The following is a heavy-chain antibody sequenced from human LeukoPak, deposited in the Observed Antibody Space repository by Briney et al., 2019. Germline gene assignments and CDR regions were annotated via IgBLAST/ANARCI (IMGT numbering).Heavy chain of an antibody. V-gene: IGHV3-23*01. CDR3: AKQLGYCSDGSCYLPY. Sequence: GGSLRLSCAASGFTFSSSAMSWVRQAPGKGLEWVSAISNNGGYTYYADSVQGRFTISRDNSRSTLCLQMNSLRAEDTAVYYCAKQLGYCSDGSCYLPYWGQGTLVTVSS. J-gene: IGHJ4*02. D-gene: IGHD2-15*01. CDR2: ISNNGGYT. CDR1: GFTFSSSA.